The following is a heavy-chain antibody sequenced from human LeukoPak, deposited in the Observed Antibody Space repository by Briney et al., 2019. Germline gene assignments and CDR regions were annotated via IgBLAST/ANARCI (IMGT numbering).Heavy chain of an antibody. Sequence: GGSLRLSCAASGFTFSSYAMSWVRQAPGKGLEWVSAISGSGDSTYYGDSVKGRFTISRDNSKNTLYLQMNSLRAEDTAVYYCARVVGDSSGYYPYYFDYWGQGSLVTVSS. D-gene: IGHD3-22*01. J-gene: IGHJ4*02. CDR2: ISGSGDST. CDR3: ARVVGDSSGYYPYYFDY. CDR1: GFTFSSYA. V-gene: IGHV3-23*01.